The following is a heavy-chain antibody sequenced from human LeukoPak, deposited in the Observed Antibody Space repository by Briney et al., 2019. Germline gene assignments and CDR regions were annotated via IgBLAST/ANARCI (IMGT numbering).Heavy chain of an antibody. J-gene: IGHJ4*02. V-gene: IGHV3-30*04. CDR1: GFTFSSYA. CDR3: ARDLDY. Sequence: GGSLRLSCAASGFTFSSYAMHWVRQAPGKGLEWVAVISYDGSNKYYADSVKGRFTISRDNAKNSLYLQMNSLRAEDTAVYYCARDLDYWGQGTLVTVSS. CDR2: ISYDGSNK.